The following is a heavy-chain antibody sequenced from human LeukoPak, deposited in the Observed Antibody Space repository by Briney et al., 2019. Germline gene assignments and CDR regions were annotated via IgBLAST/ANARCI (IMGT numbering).Heavy chain of an antibody. J-gene: IGHJ4*02. CDR1: GFTFTNHW. Sequence: GGSLRLSCAASGFTFTNHWMHWVRQAPGKGLVWVSRIRADGGETNHADSVKGRFTISRDNARNTVFLQMNSLRAEDTAVYYCARDFDMGITPGDDFDFWGQGTLVTVSS. CDR3: ARDFDMGITPGDDFDF. V-gene: IGHV3-74*01. CDR2: IRADGGET. D-gene: IGHD3-9*01.